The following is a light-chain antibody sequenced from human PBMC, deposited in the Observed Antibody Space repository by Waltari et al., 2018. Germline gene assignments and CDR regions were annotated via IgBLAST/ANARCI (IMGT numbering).Light chain of an antibody. CDR2: DVV. J-gene: IGLJ3*02. Sequence: QSVLTQPASVSGSPGQSITISCNGTSSDVGGYDYVPWYQQSPGKAPKLILYDVVKRPSGVSTRFSASKSDNTASLTISGLQAEDEVDYYCCSYKRGATWVFGGGTALTVL. CDR1: SSDVGGYDY. CDR3: CSYKRGATWV. V-gene: IGLV2-14*03.